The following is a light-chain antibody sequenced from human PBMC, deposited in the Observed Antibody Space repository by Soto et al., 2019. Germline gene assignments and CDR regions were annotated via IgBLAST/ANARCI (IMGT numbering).Light chain of an antibody. V-gene: IGKV3-11*01. CDR3: QQRSNWPPVFT. CDR2: DAS. J-gene: IGKJ3*01. CDR1: QSVSSY. Sequence: EIVLTQSPATLSLSPGERATLSCRASQSVSSYLAWYQQKPGQAPRLLIYDASNRATGFQARFSGSGSGTGFTLTISSLEPEVFAVYYCQQRSNWPPVFTFGPGTKVDIK.